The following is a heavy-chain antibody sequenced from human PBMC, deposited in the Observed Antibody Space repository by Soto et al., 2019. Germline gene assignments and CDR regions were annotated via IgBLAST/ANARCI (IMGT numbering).Heavy chain of an antibody. Sequence: EVQLLESGGGLVQPGGSLRLSCAASGFTFSSYAMSWVRQAPGKGLEWVSAISGSGGSTYYADSVKGRFTISRDNSKNTLYLQMNSLRAEDTAVYYCARALGCSSTSCHHLGCYYGMDVWGQGTTVTVSS. CDR1: GFTFSSYA. CDR3: ARALGCSSTSCHHLGCYYGMDV. V-gene: IGHV3-23*01. J-gene: IGHJ6*02. D-gene: IGHD2-2*01. CDR2: ISGSGGST.